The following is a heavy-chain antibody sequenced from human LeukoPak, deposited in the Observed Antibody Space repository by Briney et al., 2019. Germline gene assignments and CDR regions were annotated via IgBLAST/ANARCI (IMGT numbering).Heavy chain of an antibody. CDR3: ARSEYCGGDCYPYYYYYYMDV. CDR2: IIPIFGTA. J-gene: IGHJ6*03. Sequence: GASVKVSCKASGGTFSSYAISWVRQAPGQGLEWMGGIIPIFGTANHAQKFQGRVTITTDESTSTAYMELSSLRSGDTAVYYCARSEYCGGDCYPYYYYYYMDVWGKGTTVTVSS. V-gene: IGHV1-69*05. CDR1: GGTFSSYA. D-gene: IGHD2-21*02.